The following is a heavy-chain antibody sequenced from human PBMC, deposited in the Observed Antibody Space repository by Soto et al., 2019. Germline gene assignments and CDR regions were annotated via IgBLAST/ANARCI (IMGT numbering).Heavy chain of an antibody. CDR3: ARMIVVVVAAAYPDS. Sequence: PTETLSLTCAVYGGSFSGYYWSWIRQPPGKGLEWIGEINHSGSTNYNPSLKSRVTISVDTSKNQFSLKLSSVTVADTAVYYCARMIVVVVAAAYPDSWGQGTLVTVSS. V-gene: IGHV4-34*01. D-gene: IGHD2-15*01. CDR2: INHSGST. CDR1: GGSFSGYY. J-gene: IGHJ5*01.